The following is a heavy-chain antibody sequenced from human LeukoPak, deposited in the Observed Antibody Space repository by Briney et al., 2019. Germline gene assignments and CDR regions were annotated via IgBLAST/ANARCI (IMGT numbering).Heavy chain of an antibody. CDR3: VRLSVVSPHRYFDL. CDR2: IYYTGST. CDR1: GGSISGYF. Sequence: SETLSLTCTVSGGSISGYFWSWIRQPPGKGLEWVGYIYYTGSTNYNPSLKSRVTISLDTSKNQFSLQLSSVTATDTAIYYCVRLSVVSPHRYFDLWGRGTLVTVSS. J-gene: IGHJ2*01. V-gene: IGHV4-59*08. D-gene: IGHD4-23*01.